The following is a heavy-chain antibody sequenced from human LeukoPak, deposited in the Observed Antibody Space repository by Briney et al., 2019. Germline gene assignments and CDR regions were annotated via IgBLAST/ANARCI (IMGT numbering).Heavy chain of an antibody. Sequence: ASVKVSCKASGYTFTSYDINWVRQATGQGLEWMGWMNPNSGNTGYAQKFQGRVTMTRNTSISTAYMELSSLRSEHTAVYYCARSGSTLISWFDPWGQGTLVTVSS. V-gene: IGHV1-8*01. CDR2: MNPNSGNT. CDR3: ARSGSTLISWFDP. CDR1: GYTFTSYD. J-gene: IGHJ5*02. D-gene: IGHD2-2*01.